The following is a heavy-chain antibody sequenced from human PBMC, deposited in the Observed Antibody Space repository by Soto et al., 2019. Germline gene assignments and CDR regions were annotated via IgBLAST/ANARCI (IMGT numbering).Heavy chain of an antibody. CDR3: AAESSNYYDSSGYYRLDAFIS. CDR2: IVVGSGNT. V-gene: IGHV1-58*01. D-gene: IGHD3-22*01. J-gene: IGHJ3*02. Sequence: SVKVSCKASGFTFTSSAVQWVRQARGQRLEWIGWIVVGSGNTNYAQKFQERVTITRDMSTSTAYMELSSLRSEDTAVYYCAAESSNYYDSSGYYRLDAFISGAKGQWSPSPQ. CDR1: GFTFTSSA.